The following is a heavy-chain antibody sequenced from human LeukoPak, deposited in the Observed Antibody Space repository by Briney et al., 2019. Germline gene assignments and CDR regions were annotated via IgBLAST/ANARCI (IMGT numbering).Heavy chain of an antibody. V-gene: IGHV4-34*01. CDR3: ARGTVQLSGANWFDP. CDR2: INHSGST. J-gene: IGHJ5*02. CDR1: GVSFSGYY. D-gene: IGHD6-6*01. Sequence: SETLSLTCAVYGVSFSGYYWSWIRQPPGKGLEWIGEINHSGSTNYNPSLKSRVTISVGTSKNQFSLKLSSVTAADTAVYYCARGTVQLSGANWFDPWGQGTLVTVSS.